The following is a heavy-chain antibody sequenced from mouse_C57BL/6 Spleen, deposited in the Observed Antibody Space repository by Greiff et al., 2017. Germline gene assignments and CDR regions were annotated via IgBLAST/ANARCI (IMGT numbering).Heavy chain of an antibody. CDR3: AREGIYGNYAWFAY. CDR1: GYTFTSYW. D-gene: IGHD2-1*01. J-gene: IGHJ3*01. V-gene: IGHV1-55*01. Sequence: QVQLQQPGAELVKPGASVKMSCKASGYTFTSYWITWVKQRPGQGLEWIGDIYPGSGSTNYNEKFKSKATLPVDTSSSTAYMQLSSLTSEDSAVYYCAREGIYGNYAWFAYWGQGTLVPVSA. CDR2: IYPGSGST.